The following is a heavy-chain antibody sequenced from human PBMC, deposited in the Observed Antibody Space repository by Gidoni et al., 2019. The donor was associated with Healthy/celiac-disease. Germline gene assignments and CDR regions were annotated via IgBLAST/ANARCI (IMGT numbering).Heavy chain of an antibody. Sequence: QLQLQESGPGLVKPSETLSLTCTVSGGSISSSSYYWGWIRQPPGKGLEWIGSIYYSGSTYYNPSLKSRVTISVDTSKNQFSLKLSSVTAADTAVYYCARRGALGYCSGGSCQSHLYYGMDVWGQGTTVTVSS. CDR3: ARRGALGYCSGGSCQSHLYYGMDV. CDR2: IYYSGST. V-gene: IGHV4-39*01. J-gene: IGHJ6*02. CDR1: GGSISSSSYY. D-gene: IGHD2-15*01.